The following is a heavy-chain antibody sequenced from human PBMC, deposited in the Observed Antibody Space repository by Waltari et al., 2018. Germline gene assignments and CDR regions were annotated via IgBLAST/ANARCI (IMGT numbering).Heavy chain of an antibody. J-gene: IGHJ6*02. CDR3: AKGLWELPPYYYYVMDV. CDR2: ISNDGTDK. CDR1: GFTFNTFG. Sequence: QVQLVESGGGVVQPGGSLRLSCAASGFTFNTFGMLWFRQAPGKGLEWVALISNDGTDKYYGDSVKGRFTISRDNSKNTLHLQMNTLRAEDTAVYYCAKGLWELPPYYYYVMDVWGQGTTVTVSS. D-gene: IGHD1-7*01. V-gene: IGHV3-30*18.